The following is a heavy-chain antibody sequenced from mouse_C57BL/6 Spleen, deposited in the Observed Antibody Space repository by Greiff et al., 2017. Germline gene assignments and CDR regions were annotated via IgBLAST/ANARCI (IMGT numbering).Heavy chain of an antibody. Sequence: VQRVESGPGLVQPSQSLSITCTVSGFSLTSYGVHWVRQSPGKGLEWLGVIWSGGSTDYNAAFISRLSISKDNSKSQVFFKMNSLQADDTVIYYCARFYYYGSSFYYAMDYWGQGTSVTVSS. CDR2: IWSGGST. CDR1: GFSLTSYG. CDR3: ARFYYYGSSFYYAMDY. V-gene: IGHV2-2*01. D-gene: IGHD1-1*01. J-gene: IGHJ4*01.